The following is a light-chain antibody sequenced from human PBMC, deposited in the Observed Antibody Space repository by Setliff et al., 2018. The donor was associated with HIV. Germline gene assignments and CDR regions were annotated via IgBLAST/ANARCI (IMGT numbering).Light chain of an antibody. CDR3: QSYDDSLSGSRV. V-gene: IGLV1-40*01. J-gene: IGLJ3*02. Sequence: QSALAQPPSVSGAPGQRVTITCTGSNSNIGAGCDVHWYQQLPGSAPKPRMYGNDNRPPGVPDRFSGSRSATAASLAISGLQAEDEAVYYCQSYDDSLSGSRVFGGGTKVTVL. CDR1: NSNIGAGCD. CDR2: GND.